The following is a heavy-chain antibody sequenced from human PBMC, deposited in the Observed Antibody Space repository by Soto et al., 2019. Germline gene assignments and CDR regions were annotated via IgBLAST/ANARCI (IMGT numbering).Heavy chain of an antibody. CDR2: IIPILGIA. CDR3: ARVRGTAMSACQH. J-gene: IGHJ1*01. V-gene: IGHV1-69*04. D-gene: IGHD5-18*01. Sequence: RQAHGHGLEWMGRIIPILGIANYAHKSQGRVTITADKSTSTADVELSMLSSEDTAVYYCARVRGTAMSACQHWGQGTLFTVS.